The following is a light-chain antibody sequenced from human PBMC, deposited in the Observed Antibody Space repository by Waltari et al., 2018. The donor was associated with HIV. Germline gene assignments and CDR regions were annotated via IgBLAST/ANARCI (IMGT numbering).Light chain of an antibody. CDR3: CSYAGSYHVI. CDR2: DVT. Sequence: QSALTQPRSVSGSPGQSVTSSCTGSSGDVGNYNAVSWYQQPPGKAPKLIIYDVTQRPSGVPDRFSGSKSGNKASLTISGLRAEDEADYFCCSYAGSYHVIFGGGTKVTVL. J-gene: IGLJ2*01. CDR1: SGDVGNYNA. V-gene: IGLV2-11*01.